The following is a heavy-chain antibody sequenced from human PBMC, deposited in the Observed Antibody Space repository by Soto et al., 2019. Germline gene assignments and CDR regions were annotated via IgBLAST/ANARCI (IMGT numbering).Heavy chain of an antibody. J-gene: IGHJ1*01. V-gene: IGHV4-31*03. CDR2: IYYSGST. CDR1: GGSIRTGGYY. Sequence: PSETLSLTCTVSGGSIRTGGYYWNWIRQRPGKGLEWIGYIYYSGSTYYNPSLRSRVTISQDTSKNQISLRLNSLTAADTAKYYCARVAVAGTWYFQYWGQGALVTVSS. CDR3: ARVAVAGTWYFQY. D-gene: IGHD6-19*01.